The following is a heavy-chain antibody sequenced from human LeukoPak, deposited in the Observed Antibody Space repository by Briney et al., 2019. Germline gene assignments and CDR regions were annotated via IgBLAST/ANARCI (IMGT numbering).Heavy chain of an antibody. CDR3: ARDLYVVRAFDI. V-gene: IGHV3-30*14. D-gene: IGHD3-16*01. CDR1: GFTFSSYA. Sequence: GGSLRLSCAASGFTFSSYAMHWVRQAPGKGLEWVAVISYDGSNKYYADSVKGRFTISRDNSKNTLYLQMNSLRAEDTAVYYCARDLYVVRAFDIWGQGTMVTVSS. CDR2: ISYDGSNK. J-gene: IGHJ3*02.